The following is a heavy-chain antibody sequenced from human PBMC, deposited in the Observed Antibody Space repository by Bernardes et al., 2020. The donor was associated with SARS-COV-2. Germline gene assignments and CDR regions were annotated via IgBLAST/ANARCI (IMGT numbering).Heavy chain of an antibody. D-gene: IGHD2-2*03. Sequence: GGSLRLSCAASGFTFNTYAMSWVRQAPGKGLEWVSTFSARSGNTYHADSVKGRFTISRDSSKNTLYLQMNSLRAEDTGVYYCANGHWTSTSCHYSFDHWGRGTLVTV. J-gene: IGHJ4*02. CDR2: FSARSGNT. CDR1: GFTFNTYA. V-gene: IGHV3-23*01. CDR3: ANGHWTSTSCHYSFDH.